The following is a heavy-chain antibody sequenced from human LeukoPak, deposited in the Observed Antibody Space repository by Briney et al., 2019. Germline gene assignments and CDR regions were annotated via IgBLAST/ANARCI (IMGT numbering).Heavy chain of an antibody. CDR3: GRDWDWHVQF. Sequence: ASVKVSCKASGYTFTSYDINWVRQAPGQGLEWIGWIGVFNGNRNYAKSVQGRITLTADTSTNTTYMELRSLTSDDTAVYFCGRDWDWHVQFWGQGTLITVSS. J-gene: IGHJ4*02. D-gene: IGHD1-26*01. V-gene: IGHV1-18*01. CDR1: GYTFTSYD. CDR2: IGVFNGNR.